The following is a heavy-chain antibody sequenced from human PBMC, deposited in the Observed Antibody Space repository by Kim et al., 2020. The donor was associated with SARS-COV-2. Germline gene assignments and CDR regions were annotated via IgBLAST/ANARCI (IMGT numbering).Heavy chain of an antibody. CDR2: IYYSGST. V-gene: IGHV4-39*07. Sequence: SETLSLTCTVSGGSISSSSYYWGWIRQPPGKGLEWIGSIYYSGSTYYNPSLKSRVTISVDTSKNQFSLKLSSVTAADTAVYYCASWVRGVHFDYLGQET. CDR1: GGSISSSSYY. D-gene: IGHD3-10*01. CDR3: ASWVRGVHFDY. J-gene: IGHJ4*02.